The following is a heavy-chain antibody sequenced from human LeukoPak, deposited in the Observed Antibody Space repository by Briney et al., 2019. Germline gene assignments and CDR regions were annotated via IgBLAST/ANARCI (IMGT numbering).Heavy chain of an antibody. Sequence: GGSLRLSCAASGFTFSSYAMSWVRQAPGKGLEWVSAISGSGGSTYYADSVKGRFTISRDNSKNTLYLQMNSLRAEDAAVYYCAKGPIVLMVYAPFDYWGQGTLVTVSS. J-gene: IGHJ4*02. V-gene: IGHV3-23*01. D-gene: IGHD2-8*01. CDR1: GFTFSSYA. CDR2: ISGSGGST. CDR3: AKGPIVLMVYAPFDY.